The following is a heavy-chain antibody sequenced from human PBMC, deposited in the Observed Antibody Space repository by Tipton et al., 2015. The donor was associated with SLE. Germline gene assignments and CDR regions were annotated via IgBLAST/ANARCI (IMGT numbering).Heavy chain of an antibody. V-gene: IGHV3-66*01. CDR3: ARDSGSSSLHYYGRDV. CDR2: IYSGGST. J-gene: IGHJ6*02. D-gene: IGHD6-6*01. Sequence: SLRLSCAVSGFTVSSNYMSWVRQAPGKGLEWVSVIYSGGSTYYADSVKGRFTISRDNSKNTLYLQMNSLRVEDAAVYYCARDSGSSSLHYYGRDVWGQGTTVTVSS. CDR1: GFTVSSNY.